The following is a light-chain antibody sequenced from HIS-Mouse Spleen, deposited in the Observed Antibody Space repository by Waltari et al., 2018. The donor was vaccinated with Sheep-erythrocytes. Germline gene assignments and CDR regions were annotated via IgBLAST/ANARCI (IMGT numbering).Light chain of an antibody. Sequence: QSALTQPASVSGSPGQSITISCTGTSSDVGSYNLVSRYQQHPGKAPKRMIYEGSKRPSVVSYRFSGSTSGKAASLTIAGLQAEHEADYYCCSYAGSSTPWVFGGGTKLTVL. CDR1: SSDVGSYNL. J-gene: IGLJ3*02. CDR3: CSYAGSSTPWV. V-gene: IGLV2-23*01. CDR2: EGS.